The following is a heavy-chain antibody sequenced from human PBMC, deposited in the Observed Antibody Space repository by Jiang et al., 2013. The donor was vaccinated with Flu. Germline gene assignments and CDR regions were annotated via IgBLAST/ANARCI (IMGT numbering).Heavy chain of an antibody. CDR2: IYHSGST. J-gene: IGHJ4*02. Sequence: LLKPSGTLSLTCAVSGGSISSSNWWSWVRQPPGKGLEWIGEIYHSGSTNYNPSLKSRVTISVDKSKNQFSLKLSSVTAADTAVYYCARGAMVRRVMFIGLPHYFDYWGQGTLVTVSS. CDR1: GGSISSSNW. D-gene: IGHD3-10*01. V-gene: IGHV4-4*02. CDR3: ARGAMVRRVMFIGLPHYFDY.